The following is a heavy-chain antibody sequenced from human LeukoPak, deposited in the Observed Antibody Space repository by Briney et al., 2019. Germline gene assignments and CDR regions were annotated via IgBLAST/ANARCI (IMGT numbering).Heavy chain of an antibody. D-gene: IGHD6-6*01. CDR1: GFTVSSNY. CDR3: TTEMYSSSSFDY. CDR2: IYSGGST. V-gene: IGHV3-53*01. Sequence: GGSLRLSCAASGFTVSSNYMSWVRQAPGKGLEWVSVIYSGGSTYYADSVKGRFTISRDNSRNTLYLQMNSLKTEDTAVYYCTTEMYSSSSFDYWGQGTLVTVSS. J-gene: IGHJ4*02.